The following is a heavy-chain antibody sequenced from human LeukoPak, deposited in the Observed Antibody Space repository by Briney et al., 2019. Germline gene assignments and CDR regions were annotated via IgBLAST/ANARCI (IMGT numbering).Heavy chain of an antibody. Sequence: PGGSLRLSCAASGFTFSDYYMSWIRQAPGKGLEWVSYISSSGSTIHYADSVKGRFTISRDNAKNSLYLQMNSLRAEDTAVYYCARATAYYDILTGYYSGAFDIWGQGTMVTVSS. CDR1: GFTFSDYY. CDR2: ISSSGSTI. D-gene: IGHD3-9*01. J-gene: IGHJ3*02. V-gene: IGHV3-11*01. CDR3: ARATAYYDILTGYYSGAFDI.